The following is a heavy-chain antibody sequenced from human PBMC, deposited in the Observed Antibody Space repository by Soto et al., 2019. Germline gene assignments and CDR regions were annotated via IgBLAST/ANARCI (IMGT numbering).Heavy chain of an antibody. D-gene: IGHD2-8*01. Sequence: QVQLVESGGGVVQPGRSLRLSCAASGFTFSSYGMHWDRQAPGKGLEWVAVISYDGSNKYYADSVKGRFTISRDNSKNTLYLQMNSLRAEDTAVYYCAKDRNGYFDYWGQGTLVTVSS. J-gene: IGHJ4*02. CDR1: GFTFSSYG. CDR3: AKDRNGYFDY. V-gene: IGHV3-30*18. CDR2: ISYDGSNK.